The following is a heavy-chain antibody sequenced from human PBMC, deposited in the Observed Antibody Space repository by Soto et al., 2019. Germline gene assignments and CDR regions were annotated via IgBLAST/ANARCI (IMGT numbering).Heavy chain of an antibody. V-gene: IGHV1-69*02. CDR3: SRGVASLVDS. J-gene: IGHJ4*02. CDR1: GGTFSSYT. Sequence: QVQLVQSGAEVKKPGSSVRVSCTPSGGTFSSYTISWVRQAPGQGLEWMGRIVPITGMTRYAQKFQGRLTIPAVTSTTTAYLELSSLSSGDSAVYFCSRGVASLVDSWGQGTQVTVSS. CDR2: IVPITGMT. D-gene: IGHD2-15*01.